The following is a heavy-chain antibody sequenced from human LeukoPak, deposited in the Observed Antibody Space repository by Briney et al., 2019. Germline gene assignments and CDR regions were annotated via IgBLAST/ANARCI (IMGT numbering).Heavy chain of an antibody. CDR2: IYYSGST. CDR3: ASSPNHIVGTPTPGDY. V-gene: IGHV4-39*01. Sequence: SETLSLTCTVSGGPISSSSYYWGWIRQPPGKGLEWIGSIYYSGSTYYNPSLKSRVTISVDTSKNQFSLKLSSVTAADTAVYYCASSPNHIVGTPTPGDYWGQGTLVTVSS. D-gene: IGHD1-26*01. CDR1: GGPISSSSYY. J-gene: IGHJ4*02.